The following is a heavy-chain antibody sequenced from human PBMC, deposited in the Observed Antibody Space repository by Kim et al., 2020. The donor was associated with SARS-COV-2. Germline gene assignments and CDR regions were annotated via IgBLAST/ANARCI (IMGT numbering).Heavy chain of an antibody. Sequence: GGSLRLSCAVSGFIFEDYGMNWVRQPPGKGLEWVSGIIWDGVTIGYADSVKGRFTISRDNAKNRLYLQMNSLRADDTALYYCARASSPSGSYRYYFDYWGQGTLVTVSS. CDR1: GFIFEDYG. V-gene: IGHV3-20*04. J-gene: IGHJ4*02. D-gene: IGHD1-26*01. CDR3: ARASSPSGSYRYYFDY. CDR2: IIWDGVTI.